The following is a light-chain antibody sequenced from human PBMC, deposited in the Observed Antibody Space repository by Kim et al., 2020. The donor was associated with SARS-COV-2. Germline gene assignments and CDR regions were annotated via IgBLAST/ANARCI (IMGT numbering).Light chain of an antibody. J-gene: IGLJ2*01. CDR2: GKN. CDR3: NSRDSSGNHVL. CDR1: SLRIYY. Sequence: SSELTQDPAVSVALGQTVRITCQGDSLRIYYASWYQQKPGQAPVLVIYGKNNRPSGIPDRFSGSSSGNTASLTITGAQAEDEADYYCNSRDSSGNHVLFGGGTQLTVL. V-gene: IGLV3-19*01.